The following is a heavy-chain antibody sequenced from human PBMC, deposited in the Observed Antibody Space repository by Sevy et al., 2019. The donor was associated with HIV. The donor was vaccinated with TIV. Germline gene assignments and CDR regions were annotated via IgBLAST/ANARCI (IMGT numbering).Heavy chain of an antibody. D-gene: IGHD5-18*01. J-gene: IGHJ4*02. CDR1: GFTFSSYG. V-gene: IGHV3-33*01. CDR3: ARDSRGYSYGLGY. CDR2: IWYDGSNK. Sequence: GGSLRLSCAASGFTFSSYGMHWVRQAPGKGLEWVAVIWYDGSNKYYADSVKGRFTISRDNSKNTLYLQMNSLRAEDTAVYYCARDSRGYSYGLGYWGQGTLVTFSS.